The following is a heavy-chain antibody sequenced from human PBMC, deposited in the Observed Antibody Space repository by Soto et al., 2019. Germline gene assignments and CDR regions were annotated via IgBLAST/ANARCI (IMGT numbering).Heavy chain of an antibody. CDR1: GFAFSSYA. Sequence: EVQLLESGGGLVQPGGSLRLSCTASGFAFSSYAMNWVRQAPGKGLEWVSGIVDTGGRTFYADSVKGRFTISRDNAKNTLYLEMNSLRAEDTAIHYCASVPAASSYYNMDVWGQGTTVTVSS. CDR2: IVDTGGRT. D-gene: IGHD2-2*01. CDR3: ASVPAASSYYNMDV. V-gene: IGHV3-23*01. J-gene: IGHJ6*02.